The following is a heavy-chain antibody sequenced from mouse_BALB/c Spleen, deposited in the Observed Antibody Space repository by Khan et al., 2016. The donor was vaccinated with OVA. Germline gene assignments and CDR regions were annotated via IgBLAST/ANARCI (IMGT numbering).Heavy chain of an antibody. CDR1: GYSITSNYA. J-gene: IGHJ4*01. D-gene: IGHD1-1*01. Sequence: EVQLQESGPGLVKPSQSLSLTCTVTGYSITSNYAWSWIRQFPGNKLEWMGYISYSGSTNYNPSLKSRISVTQDTSENQFFLQLNSVTTEDTATYYCARQNYYDYALDYWGQGTSVTVSS. V-gene: IGHV3-2*02. CDR3: ARQNYYDYALDY. CDR2: ISYSGST.